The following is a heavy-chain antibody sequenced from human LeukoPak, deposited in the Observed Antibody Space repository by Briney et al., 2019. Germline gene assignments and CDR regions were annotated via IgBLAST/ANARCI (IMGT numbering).Heavy chain of an antibody. CDR3: ATDAKDLRFLEGAFDI. CDR1: GYTLTELS. J-gene: IGHJ3*02. V-gene: IGHV1-24*01. Sequence: ASVKVSCKVSGYTLTELSMHWVRQAPGKGLEWMGGFDPEDGETIYAQKFQGRVTMTEDTSTDTAYMELSSLRSDDTAVYYCATDAKDLRFLEGAFDIWGQGTMVTFSS. CDR2: FDPEDGET. D-gene: IGHD3-3*01.